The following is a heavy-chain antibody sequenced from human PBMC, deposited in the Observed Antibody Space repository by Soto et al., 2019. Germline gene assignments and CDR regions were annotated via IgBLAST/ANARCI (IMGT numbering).Heavy chain of an antibody. CDR2: ISAYNGNT. CDR1: GYTFTSYG. J-gene: IGHJ6*03. CDR3: AREAPHFGVVIIQTHYMDV. Sequence: QVQLVQSGAEVKKPGASVKVSCKASGYTFTSYGISWVRQAPGQGLEWMGRISAYNGNTNYAQKLQGRVTMTTDTSTSTAYMELRSLRSDDTAVYYCAREAPHFGVVIIQTHYMDVWGKGTTVTVSS. D-gene: IGHD3-3*01. V-gene: IGHV1-18*01.